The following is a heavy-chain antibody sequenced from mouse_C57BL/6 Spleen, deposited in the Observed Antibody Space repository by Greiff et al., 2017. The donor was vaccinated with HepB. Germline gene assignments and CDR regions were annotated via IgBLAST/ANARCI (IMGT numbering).Heavy chain of an antibody. D-gene: IGHD1-1*01. CDR2: INPSNGGT. CDR1: GYTFTSYW. J-gene: IGHJ2*03. V-gene: IGHV1-53*01. Sequence: VQLQQSGTELVKPGASVKLSCKASGYTFTSYWMHWVKQRPGQGLEWIGNINPSNGGTNYNEKCKSKATLTVDKSSSTAYMQLSSLTSEVSAVYYCASLWDGGYYVDYWGQGTSLTVAS. CDR3: ASLWDGGYYVDY.